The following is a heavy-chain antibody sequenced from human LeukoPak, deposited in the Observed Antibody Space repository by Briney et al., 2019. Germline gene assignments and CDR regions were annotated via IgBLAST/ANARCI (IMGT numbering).Heavy chain of an antibody. CDR3: AREGGHCSNGICSYFDY. CDR1: GFTFSSYA. D-gene: IGHD2-8*01. CDR2: ISSSNTYI. V-gene: IGHV3-21*01. Sequence: GGSLRLSCAASGFTFSSYAMSWVRQAPGKGLEWVSSISSSNTYIYYADSVKGRFTISRDNAKNSLYLQMSSLRAEDTAVYYCAREGGHCSNGICSYFDYWGQGSLVTVSS. J-gene: IGHJ4*02.